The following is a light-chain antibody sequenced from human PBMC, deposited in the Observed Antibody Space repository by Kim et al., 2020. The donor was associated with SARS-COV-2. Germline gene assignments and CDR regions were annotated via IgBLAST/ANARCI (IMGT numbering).Light chain of an antibody. Sequence: ASVGHRVTFSCRASHSISTYLSWYQQRPGKAPKVLIYDASNLQSGVPSRFSGSGSGTDFTLTISSLQPEDFGTYYCQQSYDSPDTFGQGTRVDIK. CDR1: HSISTY. J-gene: IGKJ2*01. CDR3: QQSYDSPDT. V-gene: IGKV1-39*01. CDR2: DAS.